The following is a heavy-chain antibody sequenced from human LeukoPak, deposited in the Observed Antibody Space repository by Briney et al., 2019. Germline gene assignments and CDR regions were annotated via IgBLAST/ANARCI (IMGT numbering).Heavy chain of an antibody. Sequence: SETLSLTCTVSGGSISSYYWSWIRQPPGKGLEWIGYVYYSGSTNYNPSLKSRVTISVDTSKNQFSLKLSSVTAADTAVYYCARAGSYYVRRRKRDDAFDIWGQGTMVTVSS. J-gene: IGHJ3*02. V-gene: IGHV4-59*12. CDR3: ARAGSYYVRRRKRDDAFDI. CDR1: GGSISSYY. D-gene: IGHD1-26*01. CDR2: VYYSGST.